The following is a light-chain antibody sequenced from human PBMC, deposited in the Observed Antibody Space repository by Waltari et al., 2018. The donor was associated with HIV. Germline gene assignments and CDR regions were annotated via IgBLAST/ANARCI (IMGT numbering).Light chain of an antibody. CDR1: QGINKR. CDR2: QAE. V-gene: IGKV1-5*03. CDR3: QQFNSYPWT. Sequence: DIQMTQSPSTLSASVGGRVTSTCRASQGINKRLAWYQQKPGPDHKLLIYQAEILESVFPSRFSGTGSVTEFTLTNSSLQPEDFATDYRQQFNSYPWTFGQGTRVEVK. J-gene: IGKJ1*01.